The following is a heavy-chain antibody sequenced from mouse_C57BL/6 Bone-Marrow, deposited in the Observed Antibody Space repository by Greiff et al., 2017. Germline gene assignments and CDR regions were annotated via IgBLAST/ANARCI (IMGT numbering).Heavy chain of an antibody. D-gene: IGHD3-1*01. J-gene: IGHJ2*01. V-gene: IGHV1-59*01. CDR3: ARNPTGY. Sequence: VQLQQPGAELVRPGTSVKLSCKASGYTFTSYWMHWVKQRPGQGLEWIGVIDPSDSYTNYNQKFKGKATLTVDTSSSTAYMQLSSLTSEDSAVYYCARNPTGYWGQGTTLTVSS. CDR2: IDPSDSYT. CDR1: GYTFTSYW.